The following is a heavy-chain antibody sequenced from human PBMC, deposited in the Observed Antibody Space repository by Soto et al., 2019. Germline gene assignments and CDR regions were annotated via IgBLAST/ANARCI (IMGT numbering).Heavy chain of an antibody. CDR2: IYYSGST. CDR1: QGSSSRYG. V-gene: IGHV4-59*13. J-gene: IGHJ6*03. CDR3: ARVNERITIFGVVQTGVYMDV. D-gene: IGHD3-3*01. Sequence: PWGTPALTCTVSQGSSSRYGWTWIRQPAWKGLEWIGYIYYSGSTNYNPSLKSRVTISVDTSKNQFSLKLSSVTAADTAVYYCARVNERITIFGVVQTGVYMDVWGKGTTVTVS.